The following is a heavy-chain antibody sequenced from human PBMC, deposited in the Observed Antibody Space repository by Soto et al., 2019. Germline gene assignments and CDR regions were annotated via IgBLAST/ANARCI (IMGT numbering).Heavy chain of an antibody. Sequence: PGGSLRLSCVASGFTFSSFWMSWARQAPGKGLGWVANIKQDGSHKYYVPSVKGRFTISRDNAKNSLYLQMNSLRAEDAAVYYCATSTGAPGNYWGQGTLVTVSS. J-gene: IGHJ4*02. CDR3: ATSTGAPGNY. D-gene: IGHD1-26*01. V-gene: IGHV3-7*01. CDR1: GFTFSSFW. CDR2: IKQDGSHK.